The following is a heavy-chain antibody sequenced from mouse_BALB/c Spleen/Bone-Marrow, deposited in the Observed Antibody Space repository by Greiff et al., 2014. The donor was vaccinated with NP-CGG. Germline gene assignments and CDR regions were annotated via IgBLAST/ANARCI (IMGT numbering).Heavy chain of an antibody. CDR1: GYTFTDYN. Sequence: VQLKESGPELVKPGASVKISCKASGYTFTDYNMHWVKQSHGKSLEWIGYIYPYNGGTGYNQKFKSKATLAVDNSSSTAHMGLRSLTSEDSAVYYCTRREYGNYGYAMDYWGQGTSVTVSS. CDR3: TRREYGNYGYAMDY. J-gene: IGHJ4*01. CDR2: IYPYNGGT. V-gene: IGHV1S29*02. D-gene: IGHD2-10*02.